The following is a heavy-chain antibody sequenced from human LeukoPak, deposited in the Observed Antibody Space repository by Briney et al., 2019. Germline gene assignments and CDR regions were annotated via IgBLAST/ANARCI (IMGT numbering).Heavy chain of an antibody. CDR2: IYYSGST. D-gene: IGHD4-17*01. Sequence: SETLSLTCTVSGASISRSDYFWGWIRQPPGKGLEWIGSIYYSGSTYYSPSLKGRVTISVDTSKNQFSLKLNSVTAADTAVYYCARSSGYGDPFNYWGQGTLVAVSS. CDR1: GASISRSDYF. CDR3: ARSSGYGDPFNY. V-gene: IGHV4-39*01. J-gene: IGHJ4*02.